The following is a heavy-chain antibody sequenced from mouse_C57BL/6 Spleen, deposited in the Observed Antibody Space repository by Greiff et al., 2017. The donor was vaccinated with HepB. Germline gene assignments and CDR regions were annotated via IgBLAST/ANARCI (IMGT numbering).Heavy chain of an antibody. CDR1: GYTFTSYW. J-gene: IGHJ4*01. CDR3: ARLAYYGSSPSYAMDY. CDR2: IYPGSGST. Sequence: QVQLQQPGAELVKPGASVKMSCKASGYTFTSYWITWVKQRPGQGLEWIGDIYPGSGSTNYNEKFKSKATLTVDTSSSTAYMQLSSLTSEDSAVYYCARLAYYGSSPSYAMDYWGQGTSVTVSS. D-gene: IGHD1-1*01. V-gene: IGHV1-55*01.